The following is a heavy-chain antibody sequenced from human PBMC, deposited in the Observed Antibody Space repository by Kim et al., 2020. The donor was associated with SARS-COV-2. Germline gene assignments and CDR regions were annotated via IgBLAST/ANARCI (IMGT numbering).Heavy chain of an antibody. D-gene: IGHD1-26*01. V-gene: IGHV3-23*01. CDR1: GFTFSSYA. CDR2: ISGSGGST. J-gene: IGHJ5*02. Sequence: GGSLRLSCAASGFTFSSYAMSWVRQAPGKGLEWVSAISGSGGSTYYADSVKGRFTISRDNSKNTLYLQMNSLRAEDTAVYYCAKWGGSYSPATRANWFDPWGQGTLVTVSS. CDR3: AKWGGSYSPATRANWFDP.